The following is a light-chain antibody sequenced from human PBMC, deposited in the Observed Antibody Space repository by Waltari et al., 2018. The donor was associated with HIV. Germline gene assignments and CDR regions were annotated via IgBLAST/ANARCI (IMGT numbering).Light chain of an antibody. CDR1: SSDIGNYY. J-gene: IGLJ3*02. Sequence: QSALTQPASVSGSPGQSISISCTGTSSDIGNYYVSWYQHHPGNAPKVIICEFSNRPSGVSNRFSGSKSGNTASLTISGLLPEDEAYYFCSSYISSATPEFGGGTRLTVL. V-gene: IGLV2-14*01. CDR2: EFS. CDR3: SSYISSATPE.